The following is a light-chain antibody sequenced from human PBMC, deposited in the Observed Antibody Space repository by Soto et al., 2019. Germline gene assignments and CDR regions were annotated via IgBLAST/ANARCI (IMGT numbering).Light chain of an antibody. CDR2: RNN. CDR1: NSNIGSDF. CDR3: VSWDASLSAWV. V-gene: IGLV1-47*01. Sequence: LTQPPSASGTPGQKVTISCSGSNSNIGSDFVFWFQQLPGTAPILLIYRNNQRPSGVPDRFSGSKSGTSASLAISGLRSEDEADYYCVSWDASLSAWVFGGGTKLTVL. J-gene: IGLJ3*02.